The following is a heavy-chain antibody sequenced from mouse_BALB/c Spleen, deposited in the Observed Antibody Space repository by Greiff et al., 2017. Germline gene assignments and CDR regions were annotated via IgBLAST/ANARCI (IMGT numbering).Heavy chain of an antibody. V-gene: IGHV5-4*02. Sequence: EVKLVESGGGLVKPGGSLKLSCAASGFTFSDYYMYWVRQTPEKRLEWVATISDGGSYTYYPDSVKGRFTISRDNAKNNLYLQMSSLKSEDTAMYYCARGGNYAFDDWGQGTTLTVSS. CDR2: ISDGGSYT. D-gene: IGHD2-1*01. CDR3: ARGGNYAFDD. CDR1: GFTFSDYY. J-gene: IGHJ2*01.